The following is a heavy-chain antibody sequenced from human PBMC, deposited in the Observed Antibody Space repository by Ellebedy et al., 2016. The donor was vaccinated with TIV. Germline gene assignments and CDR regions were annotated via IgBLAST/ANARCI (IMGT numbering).Heavy chain of an antibody. CDR3: AREVGGTTR. CDR2: ISGSGSLI. D-gene: IGHD1-26*01. J-gene: IGHJ4*02. V-gene: IGHV3-11*04. CDR1: GFTFSDNY. Sequence: GESLKISCAASGFTFSDNYMSWIRQAPGKGLEWVAYISGSGSLIYEADSVRGRFTISRDNAKNSLYLKMNSLRAEDTAVYYCAREVGGTTRWGQGTLVTVSS.